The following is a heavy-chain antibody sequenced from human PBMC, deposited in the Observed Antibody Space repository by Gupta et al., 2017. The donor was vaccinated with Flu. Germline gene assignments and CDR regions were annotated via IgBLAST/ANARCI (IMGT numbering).Heavy chain of an antibody. V-gene: IGHV3-20*04. CDR1: GSSIDKTG. Sequence: EVRLEQPGGHIVRPGGSLRLSCVVSGSSIDKTGMTWVRQVPGKGLEWISGLNWNGEIIGYAESVRGRFTISRDNAENSLHLQMNNVRVEDTAFYYCARDEGAPGDVWFDPWGQGTLVTVSS. J-gene: IGHJ5*02. CDR2: LNWNGEII. CDR3: ARDEGAPGDVWFDP. D-gene: IGHD2-2*01.